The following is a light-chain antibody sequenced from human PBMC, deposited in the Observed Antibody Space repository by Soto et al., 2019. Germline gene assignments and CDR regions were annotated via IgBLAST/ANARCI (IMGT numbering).Light chain of an antibody. V-gene: IGKV1-5*03. Sequence: DIPMTQSPSTLSASVGDRVTITCRASESMSSWLAWYQQKSRKAPKLLIYKASSLDSGVPSRFSGSGSGTEFTLTISSLQPDDFAAYYCQQYNSYPLTFGGGTKVEIK. J-gene: IGKJ4*01. CDR2: KAS. CDR3: QQYNSYPLT. CDR1: ESMSSW.